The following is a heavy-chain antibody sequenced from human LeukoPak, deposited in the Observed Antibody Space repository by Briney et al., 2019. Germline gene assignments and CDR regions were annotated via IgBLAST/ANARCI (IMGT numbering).Heavy chain of an antibody. CDR2: IKTDGTNT. V-gene: IGHV3-74*01. J-gene: IGHJ4*02. CDR3: GVSEDGYIDY. Sequence: GGSLRLSCAASGFTFTRHWMHWVRQAPGKGLEWVSRIKTDGTNTIYADFVEGRFTISRDNARNTLYLQMSSLRAGDTAVYYCGVSEDGYIDYSGQGTLVTVSS. CDR1: GFTFTRHW. D-gene: IGHD5-24*01.